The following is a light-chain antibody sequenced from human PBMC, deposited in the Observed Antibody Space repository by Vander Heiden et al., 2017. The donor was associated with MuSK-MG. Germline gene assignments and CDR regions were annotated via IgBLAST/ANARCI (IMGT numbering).Light chain of an antibody. CDR3: SSYTSSSTLV. Sequence: QSALTQPASVSGSPGQSITTSCTGTSSDVGGYNYVSWYQPQPGKAPKLMIYDVSNRPSGVSNRFSGSKSGNTASLTISGLQAEDEADYYCSSYTSSSTLVFGGGTKLTVL. J-gene: IGLJ2*01. V-gene: IGLV2-14*03. CDR1: SSDVGGYNY. CDR2: DVS.